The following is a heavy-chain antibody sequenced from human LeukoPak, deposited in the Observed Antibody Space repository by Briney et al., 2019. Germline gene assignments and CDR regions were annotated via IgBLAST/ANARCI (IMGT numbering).Heavy chain of an antibody. J-gene: IGHJ6*02. CDR3: VKRTLYYGMDV. CDR1: GGSFSGYY. CDR2: INHSGST. Sequence: KPSETLSLTCAVYGGSFSGYYWSWIRQPPGKGLEWIGEINHSGSTNYNPSLKSRVTISVDTSKNQFSLKLSSVTAADTAVYYCVKRTLYYGMDVWGQETTVTVSS. V-gene: IGHV4-34*01.